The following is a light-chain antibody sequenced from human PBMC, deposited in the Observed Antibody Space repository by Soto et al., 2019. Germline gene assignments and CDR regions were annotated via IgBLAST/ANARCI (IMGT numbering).Light chain of an antibody. J-gene: IGKJ1*01. CDR2: GAS. CDR3: QQYGSSPWT. V-gene: IGKV3-20*01. CDR1: QSVSSSY. Sequence: EILLTQSPGTLSLSPGERATLSCRASQSVSSSYLAWYQQKPGQAPRLLIYGASSRATGIPDRFSGSGSGTDFTLTISRLEPEDFAVYYCQQYGSSPWTFDQGTKVEIK.